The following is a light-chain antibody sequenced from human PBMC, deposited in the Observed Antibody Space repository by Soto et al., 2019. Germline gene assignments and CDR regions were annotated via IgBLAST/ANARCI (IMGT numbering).Light chain of an antibody. CDR1: QSVDSTY. V-gene: IGKV3-20*01. J-gene: IGKJ1*01. CDR2: GAS. Sequence: PGERATLSCRASQSVDSTYLTWYQQKPGQAPRLLIYGASGRATGVPDRFSGSGSGTDFTLTISRLEPEDFAVYFCQYYDSFRTFGQGTKVDIK. CDR3: QYYDSFRT.